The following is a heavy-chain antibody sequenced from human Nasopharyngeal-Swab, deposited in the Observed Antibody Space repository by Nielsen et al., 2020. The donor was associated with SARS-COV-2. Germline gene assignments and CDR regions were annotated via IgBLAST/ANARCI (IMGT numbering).Heavy chain of an antibody. Sequence: GGSLRLSCAASGFTFSDYYMSWIRQAPGKGLEWVSYISSSGSTIYYADPVKGRFTISRDNAKNSLYLQMNSLRAEDTAVYYCARGGDIVVVVAATDYWGQGTLVTVSS. CDR3: ARGGDIVVVVAATDY. V-gene: IGHV3-11*04. CDR2: ISSSGSTI. D-gene: IGHD2-15*01. J-gene: IGHJ4*02. CDR1: GFTFSDYY.